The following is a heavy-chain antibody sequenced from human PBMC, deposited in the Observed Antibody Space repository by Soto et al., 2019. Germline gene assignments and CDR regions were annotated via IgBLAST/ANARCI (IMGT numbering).Heavy chain of an antibody. CDR3: ARVGPCVPYYYDSSPSPLENWLEQ. Sequence: SETRWRTCSFCVCCISSGYYCCWRRHPPGKCLEWIGIIYHGGSTYYNPSLNSRVTLSIDMTNNHVSLILNSVTAADTAVYYCARVGPCVPYYYDSSPSPLENWLEQWGPGTMLNVSS. CDR2: IYHGGST. CDR1: VCCISSGYY. D-gene: IGHD3-22*01. V-gene: IGHV4-38-2*02. J-gene: IGHJ4*02.